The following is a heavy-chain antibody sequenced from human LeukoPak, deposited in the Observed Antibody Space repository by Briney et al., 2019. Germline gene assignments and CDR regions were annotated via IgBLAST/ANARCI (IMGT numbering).Heavy chain of an antibody. CDR2: IYYSGST. CDR3: AREHCSSTSCYRGQFDY. J-gene: IGHJ4*02. D-gene: IGHD2-2*01. CDR1: GGSISSYY. Sequence: SVTLSLTCTVSGGSISSYYWSWIRQPPGKGLEWIGYIYYSGSTNYNPSLKSRVTISVDTSKNQFSLKLSSVTAADTAVYYCAREHCSSTSCYRGQFDYWGQGTLVTVSS. V-gene: IGHV4-59*01.